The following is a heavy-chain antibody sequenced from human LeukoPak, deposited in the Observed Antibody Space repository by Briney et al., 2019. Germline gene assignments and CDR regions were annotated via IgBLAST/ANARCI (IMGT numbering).Heavy chain of an antibody. V-gene: IGHV1-69*01. J-gene: IGHJ5*02. CDR3: ASDTLRFLGWPEDNWFDP. D-gene: IGHD3-3*01. CDR1: GGTFSSYA. CDR2: IIPIFGTA. Sequence: SVKVSCKASGGTFSSYAISWVRQAPGQGLEWMGGIIPIFGTANYAQKFQGRVTITADESTSTAYMELSSLRSDDTAVYYCASDTLRFLGWPEDNWFDPWGQGTLVTVSS.